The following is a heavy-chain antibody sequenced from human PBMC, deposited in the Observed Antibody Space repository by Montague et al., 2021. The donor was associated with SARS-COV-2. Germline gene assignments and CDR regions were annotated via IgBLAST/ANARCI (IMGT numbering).Heavy chain of an antibody. J-gene: IGHJ4*02. CDR2: INHSGST. D-gene: IGHD4-17*01. CDR1: GGFFSGYY. CDR3: ARGSTVTHY. V-gene: IGHV4-34*01. Sequence: SETLSLTCAVYGGFFSGYYWSWIRQPPGKGLEWIGEINHSGSTNYNPSLKSRVTISVDTSKNQFSLKLSSVTAADTAVYYCARGSTVTHYWGQGTLVTVSS.